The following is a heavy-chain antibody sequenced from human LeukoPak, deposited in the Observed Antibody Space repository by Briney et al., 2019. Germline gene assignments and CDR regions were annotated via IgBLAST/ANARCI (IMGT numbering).Heavy chain of an antibody. CDR3: GVGLGEFSADY. D-gene: IGHD3-16*02. Sequence: ASVKVSCKVSGYTLTELSMHWVRQAPGKGLEWMGGFDPEDGETIYAQKFQGRVTMTEDTPTDTAYMELSSLRSEDTVVYYCGVGLGEFSADYWGQGTLVTVSS. CDR2: FDPEDGET. V-gene: IGHV1-24*01. CDR1: GYTLTELS. J-gene: IGHJ4*02.